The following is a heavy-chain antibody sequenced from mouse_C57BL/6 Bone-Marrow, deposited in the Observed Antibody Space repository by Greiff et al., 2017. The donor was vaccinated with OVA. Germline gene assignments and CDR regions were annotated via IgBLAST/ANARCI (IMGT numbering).Heavy chain of an antibody. Sequence: DVKLQESGPGLVKPSQSLSLTCSVTGYSITSGYYWNWIRQFPGNKLEWMGYISYDGSNNYNPSLKNRISITRDTSKNQFFLKLNSVTTEDTATYYCATTGKGDYWGQGTTLTVSS. CDR1: GYSITSGYY. D-gene: IGHD4-1*02. CDR2: ISYDGSN. CDR3: ATTGKGDY. J-gene: IGHJ2*01. V-gene: IGHV3-6*01.